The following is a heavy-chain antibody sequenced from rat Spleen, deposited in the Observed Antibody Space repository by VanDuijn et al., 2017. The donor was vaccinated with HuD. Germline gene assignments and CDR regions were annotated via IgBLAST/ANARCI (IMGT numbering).Heavy chain of an antibody. D-gene: IGHD1-4*01. CDR1: GFIFSRSA. CDR3: TRDRETTRAYYFDY. V-gene: IGHV5-29*01. J-gene: IGHJ2*01. Sequence: EVQLVESGGGLVQPGRSLKLSCAASGFIFSRSAMAWVRQAPTKGLEWVASITNTGGSTYYPDSVKGRFTISRDNAKSTLYLQMNSLRSEDTATYYCTRDRETTRAYYFDYWGQGVMVTVSS. CDR2: ITNTGGST.